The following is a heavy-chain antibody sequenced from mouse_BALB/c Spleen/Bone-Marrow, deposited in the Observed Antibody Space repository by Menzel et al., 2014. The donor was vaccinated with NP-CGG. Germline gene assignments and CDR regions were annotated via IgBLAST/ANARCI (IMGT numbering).Heavy chain of an antibody. CDR3: ARRNYYGNLFV. CDR2: INPDSSTI. V-gene: IGHV4-1*02. J-gene: IGHJ1*01. Sequence: EVKLMESGGGLVQPGGSLKLSCAASGFDFSRYWMSWVRQAPGKGLDWIGEINPDSSTINYTPSLKDKFIISTDNAKNTLYLQLSKVRSADTALYYCARRNYYGNLFVWGAGTTVTVSS. D-gene: IGHD1-1*01. CDR1: GFDFSRYW.